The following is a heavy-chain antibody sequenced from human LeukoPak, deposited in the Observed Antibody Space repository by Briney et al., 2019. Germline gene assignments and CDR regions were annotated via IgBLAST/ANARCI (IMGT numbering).Heavy chain of an antibody. CDR1: GYTFTSYA. Sequence: ASVKVSCKASGYTFTSYAMHWVRQAPGQRLERMGWINAGNGNTKYSQKFQGRVTITRDTSASTAYMELSSLRSEDTAVYYCAREGNDILTGYYDNWFDPWGQGTLVTVSS. D-gene: IGHD3-9*01. CDR3: AREGNDILTGYYDNWFDP. CDR2: INAGNGNT. J-gene: IGHJ5*02. V-gene: IGHV1-3*01.